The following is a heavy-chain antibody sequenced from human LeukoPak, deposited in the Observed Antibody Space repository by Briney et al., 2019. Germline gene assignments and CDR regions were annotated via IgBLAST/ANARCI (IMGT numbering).Heavy chain of an antibody. V-gene: IGHV1-2*02. CDR1: GYTFTGYY. Sequence: ASVKVSCKASGYTFTGYYMHWVRQAPGQGLEWMGWINPNSGGTNYAQKFQGRVTMTGDTSISTAYMELSRLRSDDTAVYYCATYYYDSSGYVFDYWGQGTLVTVSS. D-gene: IGHD3-22*01. CDR3: ATYYYDSSGYVFDY. J-gene: IGHJ4*02. CDR2: INPNSGGT.